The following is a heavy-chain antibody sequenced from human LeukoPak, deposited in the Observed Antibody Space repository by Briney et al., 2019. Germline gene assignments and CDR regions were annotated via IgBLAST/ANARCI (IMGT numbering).Heavy chain of an antibody. CDR2: IYYSGST. CDR1: GGSISSGGYY. D-gene: IGHD3-10*01. CDR3: ARVEDVWFGEFIYYYYYGMDV. Sequence: PSETLSLTCTVSGGSISSGGYYWSWIRQHPGKGLEWIGYIYYSGSTYYNPSLKSRVTISVDTSKSQFSLKLSSVTVADTAVYYCARVEDVWFGEFIYYYYYGMDVWGKGTTVTVSS. J-gene: IGHJ6*04. V-gene: IGHV4-31*03.